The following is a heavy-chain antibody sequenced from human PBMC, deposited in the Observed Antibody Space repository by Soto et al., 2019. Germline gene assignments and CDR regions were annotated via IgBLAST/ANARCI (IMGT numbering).Heavy chain of an antibody. V-gene: IGHV3-33*01. CDR3: ARSLPFWYFDL. CDR2: IWYDGSNK. Sequence: PGGSLRLSCAASGFTFSSYGMHWVRQAPGKGLEWVAVIWYDGSNKYYADSVKGRFTISRDNSKNTLYLQMNSLRAEDTAVYYCARSLPFWYFDLWGRGTLVTVSS. CDR1: GFTFSSYG. J-gene: IGHJ2*01.